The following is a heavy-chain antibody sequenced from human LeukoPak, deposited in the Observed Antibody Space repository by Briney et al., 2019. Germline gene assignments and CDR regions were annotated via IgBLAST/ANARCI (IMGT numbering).Heavy chain of an antibody. D-gene: IGHD3-9*01. V-gene: IGHV4-39*07. CDR2: INHSGST. J-gene: IGHJ4*02. Sequence: SETLSLTCTVSGGSISSSSYYWGWIRQPPGKGLEWIGEINHSGSTRYNPSLTSRVTISLDTSKDQFSLKLNSVTAADTAVYYCARGPTVEYDILTGYYRFDYWGQGTLVTVSS. CDR3: ARGPTVEYDILTGYYRFDY. CDR1: GGSISSSSYY.